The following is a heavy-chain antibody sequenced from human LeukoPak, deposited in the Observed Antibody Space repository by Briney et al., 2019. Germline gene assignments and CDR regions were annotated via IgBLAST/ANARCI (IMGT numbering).Heavy chain of an antibody. V-gene: IGHV3-48*01. J-gene: IGHJ4*02. CDR3: ARVSYSSGWYVDY. D-gene: IGHD6-19*01. CDR2: ISSSSTI. CDR1: GFTFSSYS. Sequence: PGGSLRLSCAASGFTFSSYSMNWVRQAPGKGLEWVSYISSSSTIYYADSVKGRFTISRDNAKNSLYLQMNSLRAEDTAVYYCARVSYSSGWYVDYWGQGTLVTVSS.